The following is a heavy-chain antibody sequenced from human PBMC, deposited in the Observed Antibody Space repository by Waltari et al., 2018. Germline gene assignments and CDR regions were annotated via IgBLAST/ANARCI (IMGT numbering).Heavy chain of an antibody. CDR1: GFSFSDNY. V-gene: IGHV3-53*01. CDR3: ASTLHLDGWLDGFDI. J-gene: IGHJ3*02. Sequence: EEQLVESGGGVLQFGGSLRLSCEGSGFSFSDNYMNWVRKGPGKGLEWVSTIDRDGNTYYADSVKGRFATSRGSSRDTVYFEMNSLRPDDTAVYYCASTLHLDGWLDGFDIWGQGTVVTVSS. CDR2: IDRDGNT. D-gene: IGHD1-1*01.